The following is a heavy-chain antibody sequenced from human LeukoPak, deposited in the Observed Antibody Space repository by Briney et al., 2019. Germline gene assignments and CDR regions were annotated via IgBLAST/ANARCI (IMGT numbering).Heavy chain of an antibody. CDR2: IYYSGST. D-gene: IGHD3-10*01. J-gene: IGHJ4*02. Sequence: SETLSLTCTVSGGSISSYYWSWIRQPPGKGLEWIGYIYYSGSTNYNPSLKSRVTISVDTSKNQFSLKLSSVTAADTAVYYCARYMVRGVIGDYWGQGTLVAVSS. V-gene: IGHV4-59*12. CDR3: ARYMVRGVIGDY. CDR1: GGSISSYY.